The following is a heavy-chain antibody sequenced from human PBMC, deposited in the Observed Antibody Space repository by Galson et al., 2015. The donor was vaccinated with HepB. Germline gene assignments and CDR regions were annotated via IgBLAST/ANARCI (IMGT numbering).Heavy chain of an antibody. D-gene: IGHD1-1*01. CDR1: GGTFSDYT. CDR3: AREGKATTPNPVHY. V-gene: IGHV1-69*01. J-gene: IGHJ4*02. Sequence: SCKASGGTFSDYTISWVRQAPGQGLEWMGGITPIFGTPNYAQKFQGRVTITADESTNTAYMALGSLRADDTAVYYCAREGKATTPNPVHYWGQGTLVTVSS. CDR2: ITPIFGTP.